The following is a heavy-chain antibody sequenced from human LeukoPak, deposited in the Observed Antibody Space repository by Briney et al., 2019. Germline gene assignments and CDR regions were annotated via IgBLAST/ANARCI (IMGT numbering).Heavy chain of an antibody. CDR2: ISYDGSNK. J-gene: IGHJ4*02. V-gene: IGHV3-30*18. CDR1: GFTFSSYG. D-gene: IGHD2-2*01. Sequence: PGGSLRLSCAASGFTFSSYGMHWVRQAPGKGLEWVAVISYDGSNKYYADSVKGRFTISRDNSKNTLYLQMNSLRAEDTAVYYCAKDLPSKRVVPAAHDYWGQGTLVTVSS. CDR3: AKDLPSKRVVPAAHDY.